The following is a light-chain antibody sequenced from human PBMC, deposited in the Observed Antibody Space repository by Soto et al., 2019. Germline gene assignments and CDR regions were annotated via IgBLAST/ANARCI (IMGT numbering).Light chain of an antibody. Sequence: QSVLTQPASVSGSPGQSITISCTGTNTDVGGYDRVSWYQHHPGKAPKMLIFEVFNRPSGISDRFSGSKSGDTASLTISGLQAEDEADYYCSSYTSSSTPVVFGGGTKLTVL. CDR1: NTDVGGYDR. CDR3: SSYTSSSTPVV. CDR2: EVF. J-gene: IGLJ2*01. V-gene: IGLV2-14*01.